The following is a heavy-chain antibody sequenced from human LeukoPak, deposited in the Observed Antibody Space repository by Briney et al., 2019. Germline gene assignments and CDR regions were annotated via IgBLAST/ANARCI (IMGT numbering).Heavy chain of an antibody. CDR1: GYTFTASY. CDR3: ARDVGGGWTNNYFDP. D-gene: IGHD6-19*01. Sequence: ASVKVSCKSSGYTFTASYIHWLRQAPGQGPESMGWINPDTGGRNYAEKFRDRVTMTSDTSSSTAYMELSSLRSDDTAIYYCARDVGGGWTNNYFDPWGRGTLVTVSS. V-gene: IGHV1-2*02. CDR2: INPDTGGR. J-gene: IGHJ5*02.